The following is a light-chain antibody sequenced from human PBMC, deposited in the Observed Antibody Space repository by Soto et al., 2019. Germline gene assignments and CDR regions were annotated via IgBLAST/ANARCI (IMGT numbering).Light chain of an antibody. CDR2: DVN. V-gene: IGLV2-14*03. CDR3: TSWTTSPTMI. J-gene: IGLJ2*01. CDR1: RSDIGAYNF. Sequence: QSVLTQPASVSGSPGQAITISCTGTRSDIGAYNFVSWYQQHPGEVPKLILYDVNVRPSGVSNRFSGSKSGNTASLTISGLQAEDEADYYCTSWTTSPTMIFGGGTRSPS.